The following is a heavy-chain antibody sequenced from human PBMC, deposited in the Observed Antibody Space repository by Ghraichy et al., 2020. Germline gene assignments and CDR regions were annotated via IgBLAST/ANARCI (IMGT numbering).Heavy chain of an antibody. J-gene: IGHJ4*02. CDR2: ISGAGDKT. CDR3: VRDTGYYDSSGPRFDH. V-gene: IGHV3-43*02. D-gene: IGHD3-22*01. CDR1: GFSFDDYA. Sequence: GGSLRLSCAASGFSFDDYAMHWVRQGPGKGLEWVAFISGAGDKTYYADSVKARFTISRDNSKNSLYVQMNSLRTEDTALYYCVRDTGYYDSSGPRFDHWGQGTLVTVSS.